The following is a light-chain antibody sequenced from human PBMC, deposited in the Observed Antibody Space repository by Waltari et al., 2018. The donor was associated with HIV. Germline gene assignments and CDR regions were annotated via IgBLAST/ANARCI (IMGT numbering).Light chain of an antibody. J-gene: IGLJ2*01. V-gene: IGLV3-1*01. CDR2: QSK. CDR3: QAWDSNTAV. CDR1: LGNKD. Sequence: LGNKDACWYQQKPGQSPVLVIFQSKRRPSGIPERFSGSNSGNTATLTISGAQAVDEADYYCQAWDSNTAVFGGGTKLTVL.